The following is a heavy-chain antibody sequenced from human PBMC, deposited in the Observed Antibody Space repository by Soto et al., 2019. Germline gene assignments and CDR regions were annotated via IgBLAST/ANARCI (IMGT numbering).Heavy chain of an antibody. Sequence: QITLKESGPTLVKPTQTLTLTCTFSGFSLSTYGVAVGWIRQPPGKALEWLALINWDGDKRYSPSLKSRLTITKDTAENKVVLTRTNMDPVDTATYYCAHSPPYYYGSRTYHNFHFWGQGTLVTVSS. CDR1: GFSLSTYGVA. J-gene: IGHJ4*02. CDR3: AHSPPYYYGSRTYHNFHF. CDR2: INWDGDK. V-gene: IGHV2-5*02. D-gene: IGHD3-10*01.